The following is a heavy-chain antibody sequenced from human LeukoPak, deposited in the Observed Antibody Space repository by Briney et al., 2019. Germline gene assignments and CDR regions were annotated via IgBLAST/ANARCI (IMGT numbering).Heavy chain of an antibody. CDR2: ISAYNGNT. V-gene: IGHV1-18*01. Sequence: GASVKVSCKASGYTFTNYNINWVRQAPGQGLEWMGWISAYNGNTNYAQKLQGRVTMTTDTSTSTAYMELRSLRSDDAAVYYCARFQGSYDFWSGYFDYWGQGTLVTVSS. D-gene: IGHD3-3*01. J-gene: IGHJ4*02. CDR1: GYTFTNYN. CDR3: ARFQGSYDFWSGYFDY.